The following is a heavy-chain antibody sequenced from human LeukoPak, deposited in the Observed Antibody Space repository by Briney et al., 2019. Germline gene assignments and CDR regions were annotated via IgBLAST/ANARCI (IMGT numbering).Heavy chain of an antibody. V-gene: IGHV4-34*01. CDR2: INHSGST. Sequence: SETLSLTCAVYGGSFSGYYWSWIRQPPGKGLEWIGEINHSGSTNYNPPLKSRVTISVDTSKNQFSLKLSSVTAADTAVYYCARDDSSGYYPGPFDYWGQGTLVTVSS. D-gene: IGHD3-22*01. CDR1: GGSFSGYY. CDR3: ARDDSSGYYPGPFDY. J-gene: IGHJ4*02.